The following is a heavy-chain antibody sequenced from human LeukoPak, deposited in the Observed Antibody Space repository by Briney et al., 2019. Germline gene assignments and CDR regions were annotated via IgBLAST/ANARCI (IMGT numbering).Heavy chain of an antibody. D-gene: IGHD1-26*01. Sequence: GGSLRLSCTASGLKFRNYGMHWVRQAPGKGLEWVAVIWHDGSNKYYADSVKGRFTISRDNSKNTLYLQMNSLRDEDTAVYYCATDRGSYSDYWGQGTPVTVSS. CDR2: IWHDGSNK. V-gene: IGHV3-33*01. J-gene: IGHJ4*02. CDR1: GLKFRNYG. CDR3: ATDRGSYSDY.